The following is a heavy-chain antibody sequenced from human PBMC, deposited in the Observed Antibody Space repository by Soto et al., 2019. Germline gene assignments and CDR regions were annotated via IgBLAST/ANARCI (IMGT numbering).Heavy chain of an antibody. V-gene: IGHV4-30-2*01. CDR3: ARSHDYGVFEP. J-gene: IGHJ3*01. D-gene: IGHD4-17*01. Sequence: QLQLKESGSGLVQPSQTLSLTCVVSGGSISSPYYSWNWIRQPPGKGLEWIGNIYQSGSNFYNPSLRSRVTISVARSQTHFSLKLTYVTAAATAVYYCARSHDYGVFEPWGQGTPVTVSS. CDR1: GGSISSPYYS. CDR2: IYQSGSN.